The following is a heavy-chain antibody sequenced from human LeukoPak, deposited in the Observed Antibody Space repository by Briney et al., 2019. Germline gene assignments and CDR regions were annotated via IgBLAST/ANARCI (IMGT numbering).Heavy chain of an antibody. V-gene: IGHV3-53*01. CDR1: GFTVSSNY. CDR3: ASSGNYYYYYTDV. D-gene: IGHD2/OR15-2a*01. Sequence: PGGSLRLSCAASGFTVSSNYMSWVRQAPGKGLEWVSVIYSGGSTYYADSVKGRFTISRDNSKNTLYLQMNSLRAEDTAVYYCASSGNYYYYYTDVWGKGTTVTVSS. CDR2: IYSGGST. J-gene: IGHJ6*03.